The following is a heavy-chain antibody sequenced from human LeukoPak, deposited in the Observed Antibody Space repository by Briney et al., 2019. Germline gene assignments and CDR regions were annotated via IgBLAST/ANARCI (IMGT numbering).Heavy chain of an antibody. D-gene: IGHD6-13*01. Sequence: GGSLRLSCAASGFTFSSYAMHWVRQAPGKGLEWVAVISYDGSNKYYADSVKGRFTISRDNSKNTLYLQMNSLRAEDTAVYYCAREPRIAAAAPDAFDIWGQGTMVTVSS. J-gene: IGHJ3*02. V-gene: IGHV3-30-3*01. CDR1: GFTFSSYA. CDR2: ISYDGSNK. CDR3: AREPRIAAAAPDAFDI.